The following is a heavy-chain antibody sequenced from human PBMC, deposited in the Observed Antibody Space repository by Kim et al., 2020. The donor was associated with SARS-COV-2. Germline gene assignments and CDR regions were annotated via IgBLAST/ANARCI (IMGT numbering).Heavy chain of an antibody. CDR3: TTVTYNSGWTHRGTFED. Sequence: VKDRFTISRDDSKNTLYLQMNSLKTEDTAVYYCTTVTYNSGWTHRGTFEDWGQGTLVTVSS. D-gene: IGHD6-19*01. J-gene: IGHJ4*02. V-gene: IGHV3-15*01.